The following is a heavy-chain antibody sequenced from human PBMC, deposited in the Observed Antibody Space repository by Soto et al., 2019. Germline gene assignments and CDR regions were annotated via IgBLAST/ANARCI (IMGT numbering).Heavy chain of an antibody. CDR2: ISGGGDTT. D-gene: IGHD3-10*01. CDR3: EKGRGGSGSLTPRVDF. V-gene: IGHV3-23*01. CDR1: GFTFNNYA. J-gene: IGHJ4*02. Sequence: EVQLLESGGGLVQPGGSLRLSCAASGFTFNNYAMTCFRQAPGKGLEWVSAISGGGDTTSYADSVKGRFTVSRDGSKNTLYLQMSSLRAEDTAVYYCEKGRGGSGSLTPRVDFWGQGTLVTVSS.